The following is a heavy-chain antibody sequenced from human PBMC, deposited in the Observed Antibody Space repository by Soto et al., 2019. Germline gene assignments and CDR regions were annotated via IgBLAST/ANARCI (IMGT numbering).Heavy chain of an antibody. CDR1: GGSISSGGYY. D-gene: IGHD6-13*01. CDR3: ARTYSSSWSPLEY. Sequence: ASETLSLTCTVSGGSISSGGYYWSWIRQHPGKGLEWIGYINYSGSTNYNPSLKSRITISVDTSKNQFSLKLTSVTAADTAVYYCARTYSSSWSPLEYWGQGTLVTVSS. CDR2: INYSGST. V-gene: IGHV4-31*03. J-gene: IGHJ4*02.